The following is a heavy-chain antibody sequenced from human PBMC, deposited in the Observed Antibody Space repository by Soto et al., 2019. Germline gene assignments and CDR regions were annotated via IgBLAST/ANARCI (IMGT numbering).Heavy chain of an antibody. D-gene: IGHD4-17*01. V-gene: IGHV2-5*02. CDR3: AHSSSRWPLGY. J-gene: IGHJ4*02. CDR2: VYWDDDK. Sequence: QITLKESGPTLVKPTQTLTLTCTFSGFSLSTSGVGVVWLRQPPGKALEWLALVYWDDDKRYSPSLKSRLTITQDTSTTQVVLTMNNMDHVDTATYYCAHSSSRWPLGYWGQGALVTVSS. CDR1: GFSLSTSGVG.